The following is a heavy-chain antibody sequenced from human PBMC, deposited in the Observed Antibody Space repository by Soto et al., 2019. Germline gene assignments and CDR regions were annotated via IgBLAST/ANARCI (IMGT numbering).Heavy chain of an antibody. CDR1: GFSLATSGVG. Sequence: QITLKASGPALVNPTQTLTLTCTFSGFSLATSGVGVGWIRQPPGKALEWLGLIYWDNDRLYSPSLRSRLTSTKDTSKNQVVLTMTDLGPVDTATYYCAHRRVGYNWDDGNFDYWGQGTLVTVS. CDR2: IYWDNDR. V-gene: IGHV2-5*02. CDR3: AHRRVGYNWDDGNFDY. D-gene: IGHD1-1*01. J-gene: IGHJ4*02.